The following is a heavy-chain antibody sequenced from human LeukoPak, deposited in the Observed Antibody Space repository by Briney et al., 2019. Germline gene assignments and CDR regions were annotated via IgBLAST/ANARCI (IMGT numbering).Heavy chain of an antibody. Sequence: GGSLRLSCAGSGFSFSSYGMSWVRQAPGKGLEWVSAISGSGGSTYYADSVKGRFTISRDNSKNTLYLQMNSLRAEDTAVYYCAKDRIRFSAAAASDWFDPWGQGTLVTVSS. D-gene: IGHD6-13*01. J-gene: IGHJ5*02. CDR3: AKDRIRFSAAAASDWFDP. V-gene: IGHV3-23*01. CDR2: ISGSGGST. CDR1: GFSFSSYG.